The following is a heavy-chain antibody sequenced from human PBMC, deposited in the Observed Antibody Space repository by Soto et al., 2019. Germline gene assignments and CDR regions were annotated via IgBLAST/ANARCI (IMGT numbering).Heavy chain of an antibody. CDR1: GFTFSNYA. Sequence: GGSLRLSCAASGFTFSNYAMHWVRQAPGKGLEYVSAISSNGGSTYYANSVKGRFTISRDNSKNTLYLQMGSLRAGDMSVYYCARGGYQLLNGFDYWGQGTLVTVSS. J-gene: IGHJ4*02. D-gene: IGHD2-2*01. CDR3: ARGGYQLLNGFDY. V-gene: IGHV3-64*01. CDR2: ISSNGGST.